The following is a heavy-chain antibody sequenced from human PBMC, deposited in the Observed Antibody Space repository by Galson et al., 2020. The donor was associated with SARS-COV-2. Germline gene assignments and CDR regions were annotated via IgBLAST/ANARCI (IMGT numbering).Heavy chain of an antibody. D-gene: IGHD3-22*01. CDR3: ARQGVNRIVLVTGPGWYFDV. V-gene: IGHV4-38-2*02. J-gene: IGHJ2*01. Sequence: SETLSLTCTVSGYSVSTTNYWGWVRPPPGRGLAWIGSVYPSATTYYNPSLKSPVTISVDTSKNQFSLRLDSVTAADTALYYCARQGVNRIVLVTGPGWYFDVWGRGTLVTVSS. CDR2: VYPSATT. CDR1: GYSVSTTNY.